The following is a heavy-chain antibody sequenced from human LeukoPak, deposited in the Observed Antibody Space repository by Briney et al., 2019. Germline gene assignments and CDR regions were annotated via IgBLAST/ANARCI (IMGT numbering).Heavy chain of an antibody. D-gene: IGHD1-1*01. CDR2: IRYDGSAK. J-gene: IGHJ5*02. CDR3: ARARTFVNEFDT. CDR1: GFTFSHYG. Sequence: PGGSLRLSCAASGFTFSHYGMHWVRQAPGQGLKWMSFIRYDGSAKYYADSLRGRFTISRDNSKNTVYLEMSSLRTEDTAVYYCARARTFVNEFDTWGQGTLVTVSS. V-gene: IGHV3-30*02.